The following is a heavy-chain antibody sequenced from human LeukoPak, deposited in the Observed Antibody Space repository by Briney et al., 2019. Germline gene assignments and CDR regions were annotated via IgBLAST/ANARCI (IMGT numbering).Heavy chain of an antibody. CDR2: IIPIFGTA. CDR1: GGTFSSYA. J-gene: IGHJ4*02. CDR3: ARVFARGGEISGSYYYY. D-gene: IGHD1-26*01. Sequence: GSSVKVSCKASGGTFSSYAISWVRQAPGQGLEWMGRIIPIFGTANYAQKFQGRVTITTDESTSTAYMELSSLRFEDTAIYYCARVFARGGEISGSYYYYWGQGTLVTVSS. V-gene: IGHV1-69*05.